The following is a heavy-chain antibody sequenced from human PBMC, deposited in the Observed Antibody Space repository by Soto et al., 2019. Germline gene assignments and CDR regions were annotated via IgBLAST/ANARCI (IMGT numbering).Heavy chain of an antibody. Sequence: QVQLVQSGPELKKPGAAVRVSCKASGYTFNTYGLSWVRQAPGQGLEWMGWISTYTGNTDYPQRFQGRVTMDTDTSTSTAYLDLRSLTSEDTAVYYCLRDVSVISGSFGGYWGQGTLVTVSS. J-gene: IGHJ4*02. CDR2: ISTYTGNT. CDR1: GYTFNTYG. V-gene: IGHV1-18*01. CDR3: LRDVSVISGSFGGY. D-gene: IGHD3-10*01.